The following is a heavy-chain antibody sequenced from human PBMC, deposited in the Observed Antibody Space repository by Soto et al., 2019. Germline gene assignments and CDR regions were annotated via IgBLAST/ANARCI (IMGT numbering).Heavy chain of an antibody. CDR2: ISHSGIN. Sequence: QVQLQESGPGLVRPSGALSVTCAVSGDSISRSHWWSWVRQSPGKGLEWIGEISHSGINNYNPALKSRVTISGDKSKNQLALKLTSVTAAGTAVYYCARVRYDRSGFDHWGQGTLVSVSS. D-gene: IGHD3-22*01. CDR3: ARVRYDRSGFDH. V-gene: IGHV4-4*02. J-gene: IGHJ4*02. CDR1: GDSISRSHW.